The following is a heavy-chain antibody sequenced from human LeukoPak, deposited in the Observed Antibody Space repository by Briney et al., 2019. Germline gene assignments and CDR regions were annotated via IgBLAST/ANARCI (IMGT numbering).Heavy chain of an antibody. J-gene: IGHJ4*02. CDR2: INWNGGST. Sequence: GGSLRLSCAASGFTFDDYGMSWVRQAPGKGLEWVSVINWNGGSTGYADSVRGRFTISRDKAKNSLYLQMNSLRAEDTALYHCTRAPPTTTDCGDYLTRWDYFDYWGQGTLVTVSS. CDR1: GFTFDDYG. D-gene: IGHD4-17*01. CDR3: TRAPPTTTDCGDYLTRWDYFDY. V-gene: IGHV3-20*01.